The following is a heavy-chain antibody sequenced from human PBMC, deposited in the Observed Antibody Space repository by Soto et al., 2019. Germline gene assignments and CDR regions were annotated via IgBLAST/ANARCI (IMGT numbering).Heavy chain of an antibody. V-gene: IGHV4-30-4*01. J-gene: IGHJ5*02. CDR1: GGSISSGDYY. CDR2: IYYSGST. CDR3: ARGGGSWRFLEWSKLPYWFDP. Sequence: QVQLQESGPGLVKPSQTLSLTCTVSGGSISSGDYYWSWIRQPPGKGLEWIGYIYYSGSTYYNPSLQSRVTISVDTSKNQFSLKVSSVTAADTAVYYCARGGGSWRFLEWSKLPYWFDPWGQGTLVTVSS. D-gene: IGHD3-3*01.